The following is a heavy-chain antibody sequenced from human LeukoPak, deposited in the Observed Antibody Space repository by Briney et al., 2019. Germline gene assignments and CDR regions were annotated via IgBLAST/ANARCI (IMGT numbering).Heavy chain of an antibody. CDR1: GYTFTSYG. J-gene: IGHJ4*02. D-gene: IGHD6-19*01. Sequence: GASVKVSCKASGYTFTSYGISWVRQASGQGLEWMGWISAYNGNTNYAQKLQGRVTMTTDTSTSTAYMELRSLRSDDTAVYYCARVLSSSGWFIPPDYWGQGTLVTVSS. CDR3: ARVLSSSGWFIPPDY. V-gene: IGHV1-18*01. CDR2: ISAYNGNT.